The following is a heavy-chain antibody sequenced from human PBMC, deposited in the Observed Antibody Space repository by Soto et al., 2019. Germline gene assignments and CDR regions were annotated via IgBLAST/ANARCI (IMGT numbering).Heavy chain of an antibody. Sequence: SETLSLTCAVSGGPISSSNSWSWVRQSPGKGLEWIGEIFHSGSTNYSPSLESRVIISLDKSKNQSSLKLSSVTVADTAVYYCARWTPMLRDVYYFDYWGQGILVTVSS. D-gene: IGHD3-10*02. V-gene: IGHV4-4*02. CDR2: IFHSGST. CDR3: ARWTPMLRDVYYFDY. J-gene: IGHJ4*02. CDR1: GGPISSSNS.